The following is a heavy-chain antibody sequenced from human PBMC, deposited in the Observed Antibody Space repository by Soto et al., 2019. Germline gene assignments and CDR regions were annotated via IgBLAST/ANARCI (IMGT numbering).Heavy chain of an antibody. Sequence: EVQLVESGGGLVQPGGSLRLSCAASGFRLRDYWMTWVRQAPGKGLEWVANIKQDGSEKYYVDSVKGRCTISRDDAKNSLYLQMNRLTSVDTAVYYCTRETSVDADWGQGTLVTVSS. D-gene: IGHD2-2*01. V-gene: IGHV3-7*05. CDR3: TRETSVDAD. J-gene: IGHJ4*02. CDR1: GFRLRDYW. CDR2: IKQDGSEK.